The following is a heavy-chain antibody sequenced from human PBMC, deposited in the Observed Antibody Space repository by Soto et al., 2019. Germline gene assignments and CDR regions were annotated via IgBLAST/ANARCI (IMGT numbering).Heavy chain of an antibody. J-gene: IGHJ2*01. CDR1: GFTFRTYG. V-gene: IGHV3-33*03. CDR2: IWFDENNK. CDR3: ASGYLSALDL. D-gene: IGHD1-1*01. Sequence: PGGSLRLSCAASGFTFRTYGMHWVRQAPGKGLEWLALIWFDENNKNYADSVKGRFTISRDYAKNSLYLQMSSLRAEDTALYYCASGYLSALDLWGRGTLVTVSS.